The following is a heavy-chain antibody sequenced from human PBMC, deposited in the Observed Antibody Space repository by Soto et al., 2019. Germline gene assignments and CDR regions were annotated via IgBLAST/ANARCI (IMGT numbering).Heavy chain of an antibody. CDR3: AKGGKTAPFDH. J-gene: IGHJ4*02. CDR2: INYRGDTT. CDR1: GFTFTSSA. D-gene: IGHD3-16*01. Sequence: EVQLLESGGGLVQPGESLRLSCAASGFTFTSSAMSWVRQAPGKGLEWVSSINYRGDTTYYTDSVKGRFSISRDNSKNTLFLQMNRLRAEDTAVYYCAKGGKTAPFDHWGQGTLVTVSS. V-gene: IGHV3-23*01.